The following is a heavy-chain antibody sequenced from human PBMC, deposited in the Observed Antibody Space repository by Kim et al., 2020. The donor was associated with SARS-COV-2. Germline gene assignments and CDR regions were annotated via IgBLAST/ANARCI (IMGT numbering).Heavy chain of an antibody. CDR2: IWYDGSNK. CDR1: GFTFSSYG. J-gene: IGHJ4*02. D-gene: IGHD4-17*01. CDR3: ARDLVYGDPFDY. V-gene: IGHV3-33*01. Sequence: GGSLRLSCAASGFTFSSYGMHWVRQAPGKGLEWVAVIWYDGSNKYYADSVKGRFTISRDNSKNTLYLQMNSLRAEDTAVYYCARDLVYGDPFDYWGQGTLVTVSS.